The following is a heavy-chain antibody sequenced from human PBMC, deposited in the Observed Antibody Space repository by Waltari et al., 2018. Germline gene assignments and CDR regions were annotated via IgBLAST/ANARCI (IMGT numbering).Heavy chain of an antibody. CDR3: AKDAGEMATLDY. D-gene: IGHD5-12*01. J-gene: IGHJ4*02. CDR1: GFTFDDYA. Sequence: EVQLVESGGVVVQPGGSLRLSCAASGFTFDDYAMHWVRQAPGKGLEWVSLISWDGGSTYYADSVKGRFTISRDNSKNSLYLQMNSLRAEDTALYYCAKDAGEMATLDYWGLGTLVTVSS. CDR2: ISWDGGST. V-gene: IGHV3-43D*03.